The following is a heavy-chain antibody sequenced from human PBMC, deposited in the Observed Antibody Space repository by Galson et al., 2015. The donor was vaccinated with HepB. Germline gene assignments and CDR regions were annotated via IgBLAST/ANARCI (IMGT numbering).Heavy chain of an antibody. J-gene: IGHJ5*02. CDR2: ISAYNGNT. CDR3: ARDPRYSSGWYLGAAGWFDP. D-gene: IGHD6-19*01. Sequence: SVKVSCKASGYTFTSYGISWVRQAPGQGLEWMGWISAYNGNTNYAQKLQGRVTMTTDTSTSTAYMELRSLRSDDTAVYYCARDPRYSSGWYLGAAGWFDPWGQGTLVTVSS. V-gene: IGHV1-18*04. CDR1: GYTFTSYG.